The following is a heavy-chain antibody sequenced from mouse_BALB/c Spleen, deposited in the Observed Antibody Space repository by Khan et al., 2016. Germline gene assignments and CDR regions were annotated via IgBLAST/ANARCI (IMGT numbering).Heavy chain of an antibody. CDR3: AGDSYYVDY. V-gene: IGHV3-6*02. CDR2: ISYDGSN. J-gene: IGHJ2*01. CDR1: GYSITSGYY. Sequence: EVQLQESGPGLVKPSQSLSLTCSVTGYSITSGYYWNWIRQFPGNKLEWMGYISYDGSNNYNPSLKNRISITRDTSKNQFFLKLNSETTEDTATYYCAGDSYYVDYWGQGTTLTVSS.